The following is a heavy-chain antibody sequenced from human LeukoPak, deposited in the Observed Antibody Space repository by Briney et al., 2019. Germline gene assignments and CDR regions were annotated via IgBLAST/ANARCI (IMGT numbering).Heavy chain of an antibody. CDR1: GFTFSSYG. D-gene: IGHD3-9*01. Sequence: GGSLRLSCAASGFTFSSYGIHWVRQAPGKGLEWVAVISYDGSNKYYADSVKGRFTISRDNSKNTLYLQMNSLRAEDTAVYYCAKELERHDILTGYFDAFDIWGQGTMVTVSS. V-gene: IGHV3-30*18. CDR2: ISYDGSNK. J-gene: IGHJ3*02. CDR3: AKELERHDILTGYFDAFDI.